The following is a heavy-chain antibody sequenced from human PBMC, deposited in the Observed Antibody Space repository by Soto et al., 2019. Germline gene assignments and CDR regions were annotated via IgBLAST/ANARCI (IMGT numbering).Heavy chain of an antibody. J-gene: IGHJ5*02. CDR2: IYYSGST. CDR3: ARWWSGSRQGFDP. Sequence: QVQLQESGPGLVKPSQTLSLTCTVSGGSISSGDYYWSWIRQHPGKGLEWIGYIYYSGSTYYNPSLTSRVTISADTPKNQFSLKLSTVTAAAAAVYYCARWWSGSRQGFDPWGQGPLVTVSS. CDR1: GGSISSGDYY. V-gene: IGHV4-31*03. D-gene: IGHD3-3*01.